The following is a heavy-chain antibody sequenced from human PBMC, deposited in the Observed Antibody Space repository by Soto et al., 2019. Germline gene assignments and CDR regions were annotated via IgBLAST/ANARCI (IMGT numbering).Heavy chain of an antibody. CDR3: ARGRPTVVTAFDD. V-gene: IGHV4-34*01. CDR1: GGSFSGYY. Sequence: SETLSLTCAVYGGSFSGYYWSWIRQPPGKGLEWIGEINHSGSTNYNPSLKSRVTISVDTSKNQFSLKLSSVTAADTAVYYCARGRPTVVTAFDDWGQGTLVTVSS. D-gene: IGHD4-17*01. CDR2: INHSGST. J-gene: IGHJ4*02.